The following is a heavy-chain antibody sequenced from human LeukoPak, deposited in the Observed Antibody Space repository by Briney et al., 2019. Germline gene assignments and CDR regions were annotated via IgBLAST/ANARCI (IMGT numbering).Heavy chain of an antibody. Sequence: GGSLRLSCAASGFTFSNAWMSWVRQAPGKGLEWVGRIKRKSDGGTADHAAPVKGRFTISRDDSKNTLYLQMNSLKTKDTAVYYCTTVTDGGLDYWGQGTLVTVSS. CDR3: TTVTDGGLDY. CDR2: IKRKSDGGTA. V-gene: IGHV3-15*01. CDR1: GFTFSNAW. J-gene: IGHJ4*02.